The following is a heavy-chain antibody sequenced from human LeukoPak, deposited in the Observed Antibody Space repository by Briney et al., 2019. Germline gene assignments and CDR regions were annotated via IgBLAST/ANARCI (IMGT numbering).Heavy chain of an antibody. J-gene: IGHJ4*02. CDR3: ARYSSSWFYFDY. Sequence: SETLSLTCTVSGGSISSYYWSWIRQPPGKGLEWIGYIYYSGSTNYNPSLKSGVTISVDTSKNQFSLKLSSVTAADTAVYYCARYSSSWFYFDYWGQGTLVTVSS. V-gene: IGHV4-59*01. CDR1: GGSISSYY. D-gene: IGHD6-13*01. CDR2: IYYSGST.